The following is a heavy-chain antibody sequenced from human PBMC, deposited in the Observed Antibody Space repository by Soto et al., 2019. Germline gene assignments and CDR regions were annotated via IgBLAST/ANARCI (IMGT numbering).Heavy chain of an antibody. CDR3: ARGSAIVVVAATPEGWFDP. CDR2: INHSGST. V-gene: IGHV4-34*01. D-gene: IGHD2-15*01. Sequence: SETLSLTCAVYGGSFSGYYWSWIRQPPGKGLEWIGEINHSGSTNYNPSLKSRVTISVDTSKNQFSLKLSSVTAADTAVYYCARGSAIVVVAATPEGWFDPWGQGTLVTVSS. CDR1: GGSFSGYY. J-gene: IGHJ5*02.